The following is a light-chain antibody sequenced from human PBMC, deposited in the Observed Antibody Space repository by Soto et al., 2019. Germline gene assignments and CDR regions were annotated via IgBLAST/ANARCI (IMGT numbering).Light chain of an antibody. J-gene: IGKJ2*01. CDR3: RQYGSSPYT. CDR2: GAS. V-gene: IGKV3-20*01. Sequence: EIVLTQSPGALSLSPGERDTLSCRASQSVISSYLARYQQKPGQAPRLLIYGASSRATGIPDRFSGSGAGTDFALTISRLEPEDCAVYYCRQYGSSPYTFGQGTKLEIK. CDR1: QSVISSY.